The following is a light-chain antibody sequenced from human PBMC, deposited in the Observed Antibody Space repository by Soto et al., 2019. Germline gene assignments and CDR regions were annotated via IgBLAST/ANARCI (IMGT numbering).Light chain of an antibody. V-gene: IGKV3-20*01. Sequence: EIVLTQSPGTLSLSPGERATLSCRASQTVSSSYLAWYQQKLGQAPRLLIYGATSRATGIPDRFSGSGSGTDFTLTISRLEPEDFAVYYCQQYGRSPPWTFGQGTKVDI. CDR2: GAT. J-gene: IGKJ1*01. CDR3: QQYGRSPPWT. CDR1: QTVSSSY.